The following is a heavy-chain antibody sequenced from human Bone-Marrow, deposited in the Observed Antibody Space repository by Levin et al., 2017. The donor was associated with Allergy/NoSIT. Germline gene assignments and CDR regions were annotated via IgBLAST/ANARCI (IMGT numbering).Heavy chain of an antibody. CDR2: TYSSGST. CDR1: GGFISSGGYY. J-gene: IGHJ4*02. V-gene: IGHV4-31*03. D-gene: IGHD3-3*01. CDR3: ARAQTFYSSWSGIN. Sequence: PSETLSLTCTVSGGFISSGGYYWIWIRQLPGKGLEWIGYTYSSGSTYDNPSLKSRPTISVDTSKNQFSLKLNSVTAADTAVYFCARAQTFYSSWSGINWGQGTLVTVSS.